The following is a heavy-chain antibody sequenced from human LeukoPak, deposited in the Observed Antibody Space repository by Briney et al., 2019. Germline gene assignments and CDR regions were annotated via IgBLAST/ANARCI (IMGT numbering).Heavy chain of an antibody. J-gene: IGHJ5*02. CDR1: GFTFSSYA. V-gene: IGHV3-30-3*01. CDR2: ISYDGSNK. Sequence: GRSLRLSCAASGFTFSSYAMHWVRQAPGKGLEWVAVISYDGSNKYYADSVKGRFTISRDNSKNTLYLQMNSLRAEDTAVYYCARDPESGYCSGGSCYSLSSGGWFDPWGQGTLVTVSS. CDR3: ARDPESGYCSGGSCYSLSSGGWFDP. D-gene: IGHD2-15*01.